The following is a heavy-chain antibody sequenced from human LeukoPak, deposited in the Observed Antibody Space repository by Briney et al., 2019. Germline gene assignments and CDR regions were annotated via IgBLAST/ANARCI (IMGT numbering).Heavy chain of an antibody. J-gene: IGHJ6*02. V-gene: IGHV3-30*18. D-gene: IGHD1-26*01. CDR1: GFTFSAYG. Sequence: GRSLRLSCVGSGFTFSAYGMHWVRQAPGKGLEWVAVISYDGSNKYYADSVKGRFTISRDNSKNTLYLQMTSLRAEDTAVYSCSKDHKWELDYDYYGVDVWGQGTAVTVSS. CDR2: ISYDGSNK. CDR3: SKDHKWELDYDYYGVDV.